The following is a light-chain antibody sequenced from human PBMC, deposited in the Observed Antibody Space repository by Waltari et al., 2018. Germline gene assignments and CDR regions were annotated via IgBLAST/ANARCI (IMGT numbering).Light chain of an antibody. CDR3: QTGGHGTWV. J-gene: IGLJ3*02. V-gene: IGLV4-69*01. CDR2: VNSDGSH. CDR1: SGHSTNV. Sequence: QLVLTQSPSASASLGASVKLNCTLSSGHSTNVVAWLQQQPEKGPRFLMKVNSDGSHTKGDEIPDRFSGSSSGAERYLTISSLQSEDEADYYCQTGGHGTWVFGGGTTLTVL.